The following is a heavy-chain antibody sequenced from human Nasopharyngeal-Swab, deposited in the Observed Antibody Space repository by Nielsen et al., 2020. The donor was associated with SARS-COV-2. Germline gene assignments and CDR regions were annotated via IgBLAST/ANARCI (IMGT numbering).Heavy chain of an antibody. CDR2: IDWDDDK. J-gene: IGHJ4*02. D-gene: IGHD6-13*01. CDR1: GFSLSTSGMC. CDR3: ARTYAGMAALDY. Sequence: SGPTLVKPTQTLTLTCTFSGFSLSTSGMCVSWIRQPPGKALEWLERIDWDDDKYYSTSLKTRLTISKDTPKNQVVLTMTNMDPVDTATYYCARTYAGMAALDYWGQGTLVTVSS. V-gene: IGHV2-70*11.